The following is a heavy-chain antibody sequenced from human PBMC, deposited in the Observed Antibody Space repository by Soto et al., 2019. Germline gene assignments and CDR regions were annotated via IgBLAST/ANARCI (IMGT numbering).Heavy chain of an antibody. V-gene: IGHV4-34*01. CDR2: INHSGST. J-gene: IGHJ6*02. D-gene: IGHD2-2*01. CDR3: ARRVPAATHYYYGMDV. CDR1: GGSFSDYY. Sequence: PSETLSLTCAVYGGSFSDYYWTWIRQPPGKELEWIGEINHSGSTYYNPSLKSRVTISVDTSKNQFSLKLSSVTAADTAVYYCARRVPAATHYYYGMDVWGQGTTVTVSS.